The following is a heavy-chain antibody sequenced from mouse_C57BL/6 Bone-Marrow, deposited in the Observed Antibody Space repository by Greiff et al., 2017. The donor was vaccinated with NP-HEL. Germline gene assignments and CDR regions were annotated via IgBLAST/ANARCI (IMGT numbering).Heavy chain of an antibody. CDR3: ARWGLRRGFAY. J-gene: IGHJ3*01. D-gene: IGHD2-4*01. CDR1: GYSFTDYN. Sequence: EVKLMESGPELVKPGASVKISCKASGYSFTDYNMNWVKQSNGKSLEWIGVINPNYGTTSYNQKFKGKATLTVDQSSSTAYMQLNSLTSEDSAVYYWARWGLRRGFAYWGQGTLVTVSA. CDR2: INPNYGTT. V-gene: IGHV1-39*01.